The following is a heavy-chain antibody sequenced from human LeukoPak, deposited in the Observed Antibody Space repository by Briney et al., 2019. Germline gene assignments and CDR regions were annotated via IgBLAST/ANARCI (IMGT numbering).Heavy chain of an antibody. CDR2: IYPGDSET. Sequence: GESLKISCKGSGYSFTSYWIGWVRQMPGKGLEWMGIIYPGDSETKYSPSFQGQVTISADKSISTAYLQWSRLKASDTAIYYCARPSYCNNPSCYGGMNAFDIWGQGTMVTVPS. J-gene: IGHJ3*02. CDR3: ARPSYCNNPSCYGGMNAFDI. D-gene: IGHD2-2*01. V-gene: IGHV5-51*01. CDR1: GYSFTSYW.